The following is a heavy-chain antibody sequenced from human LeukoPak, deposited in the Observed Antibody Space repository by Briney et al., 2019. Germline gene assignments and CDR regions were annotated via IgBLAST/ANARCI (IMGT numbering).Heavy chain of an antibody. CDR2: ITSSGSYI. CDR3: ARDPYSGTYSDYYYYMDV. V-gene: IGHV3-21*01. Sequence: PGGSLRLSCAASAFSYSDYNMNWVRQAPGEGLEWVSSITSSGSYIYYADSVKGRFTISRDNAKNSLYLQLNSLRAEDTAVYYCARDPYSGTYSDYYYYMDVWGKGTTVTVSS. J-gene: IGHJ6*03. CDR1: AFSYSDYN. D-gene: IGHD1-26*01.